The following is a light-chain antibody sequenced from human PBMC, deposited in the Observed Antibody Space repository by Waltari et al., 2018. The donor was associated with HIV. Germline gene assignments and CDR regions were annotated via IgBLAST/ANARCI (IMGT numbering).Light chain of an antibody. Sequence: SYELTQPPSVSVSPGQTARLTCSGDALPMKYAYWYQQHPGQTPVVVIYKDTERSSGIPERFSGSSSGTTVTLTISGVQAEDEADYYCQSADSSGTYWVFGGGTKLTVL. V-gene: IGLV3-25*03. J-gene: IGLJ2*01. CDR1: ALPMKY. CDR3: QSADSSGTYWV. CDR2: KDT.